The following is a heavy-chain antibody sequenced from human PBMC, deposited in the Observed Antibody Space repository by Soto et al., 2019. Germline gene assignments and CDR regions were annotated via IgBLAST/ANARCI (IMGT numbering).Heavy chain of an antibody. CDR1: GYTFTSYG. D-gene: IGHD1-7*01. Sequence: QVQLVQSGTEVKKPGASVKVSCKASGYTFTSYGITWVRQAPGQGLEWMGWISNYNGNTKYAQKLQGRVTMTTDTATSKAYMELRSLRSDDTAVYYCGRDHRGRNSGGGFAPWGQGTLVTVSS. V-gene: IGHV1-18*01. CDR3: GRDHRGRNSGGGFAP. J-gene: IGHJ5*02. CDR2: ISNYNGNT.